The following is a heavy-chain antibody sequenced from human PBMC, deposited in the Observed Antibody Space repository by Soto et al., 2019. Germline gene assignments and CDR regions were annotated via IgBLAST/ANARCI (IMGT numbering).Heavy chain of an antibody. V-gene: IGHV1-69*13. Sequence: ASVKVSCKASANSFSTYGLSWVRQAPGQGLEWMGGIIPIFDSTTYAQKFEGRVTITADESTNTAYMDLSSLRSDDTAVYYCARVRVIRGVIPSHFGLWGQGTLVTVSS. CDR2: IIPIFDST. CDR1: ANSFSTYG. J-gene: IGHJ4*02. CDR3: ARVRVIRGVIPSHFGL. D-gene: IGHD3-10*01.